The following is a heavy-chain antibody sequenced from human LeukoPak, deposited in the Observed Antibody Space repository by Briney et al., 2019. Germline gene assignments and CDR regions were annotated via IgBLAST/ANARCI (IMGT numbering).Heavy chain of an antibody. CDR1: GFTFGDYA. V-gene: IGHV3-49*04. J-gene: IGHJ4*02. CDR3: TIEEVESIFGVVTLPFAY. Sequence: GRSLRLSCTASGFTFGDYAMSWVRQAPGKGLEWVGFISSRAYGGSTEYAASVKGRFTISRVDSKSIAYLHMNSLKSEDTAVYYSTIEEVESIFGVVTLPFAYWGQATLVTASS. D-gene: IGHD3-3*01. CDR2: ISSRAYGGST.